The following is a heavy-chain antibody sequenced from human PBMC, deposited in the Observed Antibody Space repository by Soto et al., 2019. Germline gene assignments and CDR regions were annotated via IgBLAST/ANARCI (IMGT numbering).Heavy chain of an antibody. J-gene: IGHJ6*02. V-gene: IGHV3-13*05. CDR2: ISAAGDP. CDR3: ATTARDFYGLDV. CDR1: GFTFRNYD. Sequence: EVQLVESGGGLVQPGGSLRLSCEASGFTFRNYDMHWVRQGTGKGLEWVSGISAAGDPDYADSVEGRVTISRENAQNSFFLQMNSLRVGDTAVYSCATTARDFYGLDVWGQGTTVIVSS. D-gene: IGHD1-1*01.